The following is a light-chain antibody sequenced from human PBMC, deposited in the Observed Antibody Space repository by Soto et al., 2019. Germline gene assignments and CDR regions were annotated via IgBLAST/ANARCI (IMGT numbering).Light chain of an antibody. CDR3: HQRQSWPRT. V-gene: IGKV1-5*01. J-gene: IGKJ1*01. CDR1: QSITTW. Sequence: DIQMTQSPSTVSASVGDSVTITRRASQSITTWLAWYQQRPGKAPKLLIYDVSSLQSGVPSRFSGSGSGTDFTLTISDVQPEDFALYYCHQRQSWPRTFGQGT. CDR2: DVS.